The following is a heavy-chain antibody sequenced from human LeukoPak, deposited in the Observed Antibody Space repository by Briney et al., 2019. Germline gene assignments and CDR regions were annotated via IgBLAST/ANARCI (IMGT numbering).Heavy chain of an antibody. CDR2: ISGYNGNT. J-gene: IGHJ4*02. CDR3: ARVGPHRRNNGDYCYFDF. V-gene: IGHV1-18*01. CDR1: GYTFSNYG. D-gene: IGHD1-26*01. Sequence: GASVEVSCKTSGYTFSNYGISWVRQAPGQGLEWMGWISGYNGNTNYAQKFQGRVAMTADTSTSIAFMELRSLRSDDTAVYYCARVGPHRRNNGDYCYFDFWGPGTLVTVSS.